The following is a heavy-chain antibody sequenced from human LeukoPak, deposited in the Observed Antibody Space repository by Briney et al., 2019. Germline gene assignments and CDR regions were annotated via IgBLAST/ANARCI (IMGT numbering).Heavy chain of an antibody. J-gene: IGHJ4*02. CDR2: SSGSGGST. CDR1: GFTFSSYA. V-gene: IGHV3-23*01. CDR3: AKDPSSSSWYYFDY. Sequence: GGSLRLSCAASGFTFSSYAMSWVRQAPGKGLEWVSASSGSGGSTYYADSVKGRFTISRDNSKNTLYLQMNSLRAEDTAVYYCAKDPSSSSWYYFDYWGQGTLVTVSS. D-gene: IGHD6-13*01.